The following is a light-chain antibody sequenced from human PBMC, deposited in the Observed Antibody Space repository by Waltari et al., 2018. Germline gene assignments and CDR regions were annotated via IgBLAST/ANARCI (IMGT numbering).Light chain of an antibody. V-gene: IGLV3-21*03. Sequence: YELTQPPSVSVAPGKTAKISCGGHDIRDKTVHWYQRKPGQAPVLVISDDTVRPSGIPKRISGSDTATLTIARVEAGDEAVYYCQVWDGDADHPVFGGGTKLTVL. CDR3: QVWDGDADHPV. CDR1: DIRDKT. J-gene: IGLJ2*01. CDR2: DDT.